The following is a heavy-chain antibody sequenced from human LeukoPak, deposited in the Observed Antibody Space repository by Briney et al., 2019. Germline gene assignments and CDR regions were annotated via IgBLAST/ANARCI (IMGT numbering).Heavy chain of an antibody. CDR1: GGSISSSNW. J-gene: IGHJ6*04. V-gene: IGHV4-4*02. CDR2: IYHSGST. D-gene: IGHD3-10*01. CDR3: ARGYYGSGSLWGVDV. Sequence: PSETLSLTCAVSGGSISSSNWWSWVRQPPGKGLEWIGEIYHSGSTNYNPSLKSRVTISVDKSKNQFSLKLSSVTAADTAVYYCARGYYGSGSLWGVDVWGKGTTVTVSS.